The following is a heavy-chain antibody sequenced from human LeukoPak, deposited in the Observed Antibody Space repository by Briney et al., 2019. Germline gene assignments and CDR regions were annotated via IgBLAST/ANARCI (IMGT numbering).Heavy chain of an antibody. Sequence: ASVTVSCTASGYTFTTYGISWVRQAPGQGLEWMGWISAYNGNTNYAQKLQGRVTMTTDTSTSTAYMELRSLRSDDTAVYYCARGYSSSRYYYGMDVWGQGTTVTVSS. V-gene: IGHV1-18*01. J-gene: IGHJ6*02. CDR2: ISAYNGNT. D-gene: IGHD6-6*01. CDR1: GYTFTTYG. CDR3: ARGYSSSRYYYGMDV.